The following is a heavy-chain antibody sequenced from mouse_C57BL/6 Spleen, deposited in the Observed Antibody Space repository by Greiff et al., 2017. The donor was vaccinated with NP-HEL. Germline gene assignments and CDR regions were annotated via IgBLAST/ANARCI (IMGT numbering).Heavy chain of an antibody. V-gene: IGHV14-1*01. D-gene: IGHD1-1*01. CDR1: GFNIKDYY. CDR2: IDPEDGDT. CDR3: TTDYYGSSLRSYFDY. Sequence: EVKLVESGAELVRPGASVKLSCTASGFNIKDYYMHWVKQRPEQGLEWIGRIDPEDGDTEYAPKFQGKATMTADTSSNTAYLQLSSLTSEDTAVYYCTTDYYGSSLRSYFDYWGQGTTLTVSS. J-gene: IGHJ2*01.